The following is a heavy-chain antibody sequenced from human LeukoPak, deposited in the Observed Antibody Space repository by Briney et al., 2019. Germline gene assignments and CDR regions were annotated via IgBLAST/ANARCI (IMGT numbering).Heavy chain of an antibody. D-gene: IGHD5-18*01. CDR1: GYTFTGYY. J-gene: IGHJ6*03. CDR3: ARAQGGNVDTAMVAYYYYMDV. V-gene: IGHV1-2*02. Sequence: ASVKVSCKASGYTFTGYYMHWVRQAPGQGLEWMGWISPNSGGTNYAQKFQGRVTMTRDTSISTAYMELRSLRSDDTAVYYCARAQGGNVDTAMVAYYYYMDVWGKGTTVTVSS. CDR2: ISPNSGGT.